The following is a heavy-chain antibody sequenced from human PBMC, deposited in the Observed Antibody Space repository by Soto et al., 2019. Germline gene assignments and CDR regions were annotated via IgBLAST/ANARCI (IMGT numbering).Heavy chain of an antibody. V-gene: IGHV4-31*03. Sequence: SETLSLSCTVSGDSISDGASFWSLIRQPPGKGLEWIANVYYSGSSYYNPSLKSRLTISVDTTKNQFSLQLKSMTAADTAVYYCAKLSCTSSTCYFPGWFDPWGQGTLVTVSS. CDR2: VYYSGSS. CDR1: GDSISDGASF. D-gene: IGHD2-2*01. J-gene: IGHJ5*02. CDR3: AKLSCTSSTCYFPGWFDP.